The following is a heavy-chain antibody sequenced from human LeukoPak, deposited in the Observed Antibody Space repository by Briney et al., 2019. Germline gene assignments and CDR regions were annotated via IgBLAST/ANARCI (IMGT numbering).Heavy chain of an antibody. CDR1: GGSISNYY. Sequence: PSETLSLTCTVSGGSISNYYWSWIRQPPGKGLEWIGYIYYSGITNYSPSLKSRVTISVDTSKNQFSLKLSSVTAADTAVYYCARVGGTNYYYYGMDVWGQGTTVTVSS. CDR2: IYYSGIT. J-gene: IGHJ6*02. CDR3: ARVGGTNYYYYGMDV. D-gene: IGHD1-26*01. V-gene: IGHV4-59*01.